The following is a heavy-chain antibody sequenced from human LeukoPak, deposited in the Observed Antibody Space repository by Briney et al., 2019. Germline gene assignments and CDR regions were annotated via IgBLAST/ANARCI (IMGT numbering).Heavy chain of an antibody. Sequence: SETLSLTRTVSGGSISSYYWSWIRQPPGKGLEWIGYIYYSGSTNYNPSLKSRVTISVDTSKNQFSLKLSSVTAADTAVYYCARSRDGYNSRYFDYWGQGTLVTVSS. CDR2: IYYSGST. D-gene: IGHD5-24*01. V-gene: IGHV4-59*01. CDR3: ARSRDGYNSRYFDY. J-gene: IGHJ4*02. CDR1: GGSISSYY.